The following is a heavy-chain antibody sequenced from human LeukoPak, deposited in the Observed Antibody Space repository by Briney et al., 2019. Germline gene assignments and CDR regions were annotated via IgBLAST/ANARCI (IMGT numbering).Heavy chain of an antibody. D-gene: IGHD3-22*01. CDR1: GYSFSSYA. CDR2: INAGSGNT. J-gene: IGHJ3*02. V-gene: IGHV1-3*03. CDR3: ARDYYDSSDYPLLVFDI. Sequence: ASVKVSCKASGYSFSSYAIHWVRQAPGQRPEWMGWINAGSGNTKYSQEFQGRVTITRDTSASTAYMELSSLRSEDMAVYYCARDYYDSSDYPLLVFDIWGQGTMVAVSS.